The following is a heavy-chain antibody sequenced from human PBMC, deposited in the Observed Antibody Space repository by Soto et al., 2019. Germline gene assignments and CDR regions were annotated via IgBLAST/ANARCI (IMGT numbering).Heavy chain of an antibody. D-gene: IGHD3-3*01. J-gene: IGHJ5*02. CDR1: GYTFTSYA. CDR2: INAGTGNT. CDR3: ARSGVSYDFWSGYYPDWFDP. Sequence: ASVKVSCKASGYTFTSYAMHWVRQAPGQRLEWMGWINAGTGNTKYSQKFQGRVTITRDTSSSTAYMQLSSLRSEETDVYYCARSGVSYDFWSGYYPDWFDPWCQGTLVTVSS. V-gene: IGHV1-3*01.